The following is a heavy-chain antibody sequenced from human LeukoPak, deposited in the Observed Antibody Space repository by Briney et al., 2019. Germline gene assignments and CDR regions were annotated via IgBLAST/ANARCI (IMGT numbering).Heavy chain of an antibody. J-gene: IGHJ4*02. CDR3: AREDGDYTVDY. Sequence: GGSLRLSCAASGFTFSSYAMSWVRQAPGKGREWDSAISGSGGSTYYADSVKGRFTIPRDNSKNTLYLQMNSLRAEDTAVYYCAREDGDYTVDYWGQGTLVTVSS. CDR1: GFTFSSYA. D-gene: IGHD4-17*01. CDR2: ISGSGGST. V-gene: IGHV3-23*01.